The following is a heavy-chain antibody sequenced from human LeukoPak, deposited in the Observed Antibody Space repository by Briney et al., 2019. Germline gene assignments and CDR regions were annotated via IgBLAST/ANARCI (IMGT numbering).Heavy chain of an antibody. Sequence: GRSLRLSCAASGFTFSNYGMHWVRQAPGKGLEWVAVISYDGSSVNYADSVKGRLTVSRDNSKNTLYLEMNSLRAEDTTVFYCAKDRGSCSGGTCYLVDYWGQGTLVTVSS. CDR2: ISYDGSSV. J-gene: IGHJ4*02. V-gene: IGHV3-30*18. D-gene: IGHD2-15*01. CDR1: GFTFSNYG. CDR3: AKDRGSCSGGTCYLVDY.